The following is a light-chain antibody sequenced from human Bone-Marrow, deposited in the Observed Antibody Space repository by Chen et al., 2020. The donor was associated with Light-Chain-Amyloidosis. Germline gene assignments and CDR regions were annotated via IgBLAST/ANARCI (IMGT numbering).Light chain of an antibody. Sequence: SYVLTQPSSASVAPGQTATIACGGNNIGSTSVHGYQQTPGQAPLLVVYDDSDRPSGIPERLSGSNSGNTATLTISRVEAGDEADYYCQVWDRSSDRPVFGGGTKLTVL. J-gene: IGLJ3*02. CDR3: QVWDRSSDRPV. CDR1: NIGSTS. CDR2: DDS. V-gene: IGLV3-21*02.